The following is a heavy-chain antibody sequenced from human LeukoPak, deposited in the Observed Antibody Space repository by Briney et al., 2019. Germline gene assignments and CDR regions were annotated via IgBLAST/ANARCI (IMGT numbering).Heavy chain of an antibody. D-gene: IGHD5-18*01. J-gene: IGHJ6*02. Sequence: SQTLSLTCTVSGGSMRSGGYYWSWIRQLPGKGLEWIGYISYSGSAYYNPSLTSRVTLSVDTSQNQFSLELSSVTAADTGVYYCAGDPKDYSYGPRILYYYYGMDVWGQGTTVTVSS. CDR2: ISYSGSA. CDR1: GGSMRSGGYY. CDR3: AGDPKDYSYGPRILYYYYGMDV. V-gene: IGHV4-31*03.